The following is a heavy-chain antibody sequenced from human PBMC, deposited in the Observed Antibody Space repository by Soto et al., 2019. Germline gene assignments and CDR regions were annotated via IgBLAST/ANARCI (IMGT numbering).Heavy chain of an antibody. CDR3: AWSTRDCSVSSRCDYYFDN. CDR2: MNPYSGNT. D-gene: IGHD2-15*01. CDR1: GYPFSNYD. Sequence: GASVKVSCKASGYPFSNYDINWVRQATGQGLEWMGWMNPYSGNTGYAQKFQGRVTMTRNTSIGTAYMELGSLRSEDTAVYYCAWSTRDCSVSSRCDYYFDNWGQGTPVTVSS. J-gene: IGHJ4*02. V-gene: IGHV1-8*01.